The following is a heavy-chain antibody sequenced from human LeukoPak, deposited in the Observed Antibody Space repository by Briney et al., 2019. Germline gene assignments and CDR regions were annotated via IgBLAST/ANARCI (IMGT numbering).Heavy chain of an antibody. J-gene: IGHJ4*02. D-gene: IGHD4-17*01. CDR2: ISYDGSNK. CDR1: GFTFSTYA. Sequence: GGSLRLSCAASGFTFSTYAMHWVRHTPGKGLECVAFISYDGSNKHYADSVKGRFSISRDNSKNTLYLQINSLRAEDTAVYYCAKERGYSGDPQDFDYWGQGTLVTVSS. V-gene: IGHV3-30*04. CDR3: AKERGYSGDPQDFDY.